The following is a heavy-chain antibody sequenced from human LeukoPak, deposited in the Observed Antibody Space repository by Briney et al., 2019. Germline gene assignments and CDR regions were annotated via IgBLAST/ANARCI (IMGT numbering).Heavy chain of an antibody. CDR2: MNPNSGNT. Sequence: GASVKVSCKASGYTFTSYDINWVRQATGQGLEWMGWMNPNSGNTGDAQNFQGRVTITRNTSISTTYMELSSLRSEDTAVYYCARGLKINCSSTSCYLIYWGQGTLVTVSS. CDR1: GYTFTSYD. V-gene: IGHV1-8*03. CDR3: ARGLKINCSSTSCYLIY. D-gene: IGHD2-2*01. J-gene: IGHJ4*02.